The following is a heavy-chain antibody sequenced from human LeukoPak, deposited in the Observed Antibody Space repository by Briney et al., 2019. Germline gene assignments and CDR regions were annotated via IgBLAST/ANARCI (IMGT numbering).Heavy chain of an antibody. J-gene: IGHJ5*02. Sequence: SETLSLTCTVSGGSISSYYWSWIRQPPGKGLEWIGYIYYSGSTNYNPSLKSRVTMSVDTSKNQFSLKLTSVTAADTAVYFCARTPRAQWLATIFNWFDPLGQGTLVSVSS. CDR1: GGSISSYY. D-gene: IGHD6-19*01. CDR3: ARTPRAQWLATIFNWFDP. CDR2: IYYSGST. V-gene: IGHV4-59*01.